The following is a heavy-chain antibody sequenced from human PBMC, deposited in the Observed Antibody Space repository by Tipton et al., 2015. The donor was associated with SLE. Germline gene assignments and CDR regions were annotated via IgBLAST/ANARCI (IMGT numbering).Heavy chain of an antibody. D-gene: IGHD3-22*01. CDR1: GFSLSSGYY. CDR3: ARDPYYYDSSGSPHSY. J-gene: IGHJ4*02. Sequence: TLSLTCAVSGFSLSSGYYWGWTRQPPGKGLEGIGRIYHSGSTYYNPSLKSRDTISIDTSKNQFSRKLSSVTAADTAVYYCARDPYYYDSSGSPHSYWGQGTLVTVSS. V-gene: IGHV4-38-2*02. CDR2: IYHSGST.